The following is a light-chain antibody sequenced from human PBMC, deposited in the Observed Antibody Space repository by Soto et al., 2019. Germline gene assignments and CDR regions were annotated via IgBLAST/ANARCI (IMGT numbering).Light chain of an antibody. V-gene: IGLV2-14*03. CDR1: SSDVGGYNY. CDR3: TSYTSSSTYV. Sequence: QSALTQPASVSGSPGQSITISCTGTSSDVGGYNYVFWYQRHPGKAPKLMIYDVNNRPSGVSNRFSGSKSGNTASLTISGLQAEDEADYFCTSYTSSSTYVFGTGTKVTVL. J-gene: IGLJ1*01. CDR2: DVN.